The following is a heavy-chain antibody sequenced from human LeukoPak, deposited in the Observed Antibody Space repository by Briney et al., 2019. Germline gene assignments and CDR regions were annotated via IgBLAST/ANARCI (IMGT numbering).Heavy chain of an antibody. CDR2: IYYSGST. Sequence: PSETLSLTCTVSGASVSSGSSYWTWIRQPPGKGLEWIGYIYYSGSTHYNPSLKSRVTLSVDRSKNQFSLKLTSAIAADTAVYYCANRGSIADWYFDLWGRGTLVTVSS. J-gene: IGHJ2*01. CDR1: GASVSSGSSY. V-gene: IGHV4-61*01. D-gene: IGHD6-6*01. CDR3: ANRGSIADWYFDL.